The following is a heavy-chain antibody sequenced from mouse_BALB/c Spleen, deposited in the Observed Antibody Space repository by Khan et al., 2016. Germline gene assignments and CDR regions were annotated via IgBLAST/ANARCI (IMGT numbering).Heavy chain of an antibody. V-gene: IGHV3-2*02. CDR2: ISYSGST. Sequence: VQLKESGPGLVKPSQSLSLTCTVTGYSITSDYAWNWIRQFPGNKLEWMGYISYSGSTRYCPSLKSRSSITRDTSKNQFFLQLNSVTTEDTATSYCARTPTAYYAMDYWGQGTSVTVSS. J-gene: IGHJ4*01. D-gene: IGHD1-2*01. CDR3: ARTPTAYYAMDY. CDR1: GYSITSDYA.